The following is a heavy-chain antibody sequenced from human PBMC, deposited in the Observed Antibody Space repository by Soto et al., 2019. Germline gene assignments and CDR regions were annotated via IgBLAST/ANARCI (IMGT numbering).Heavy chain of an antibody. CDR3: ARPVDTAMVTVWFDP. J-gene: IGHJ5*02. Sequence: ASVKVSCKASGYTFTIYGSSWVRQAPGQGLEWMGWISAYNGNTNYAQKLQGRVTMTTDTSTSTAYMELRSLRSDDTAVYYCARPVDTAMVTVWFDPWGQGTLVTVSS. CDR1: GYTFTIYG. V-gene: IGHV1-18*01. D-gene: IGHD5-18*01. CDR2: ISAYNGNT.